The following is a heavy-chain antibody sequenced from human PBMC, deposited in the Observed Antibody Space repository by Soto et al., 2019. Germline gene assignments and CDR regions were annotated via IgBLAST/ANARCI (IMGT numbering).Heavy chain of an antibody. V-gene: IGHV1-2*02. CDR2: IGPDRGDT. CDR3: GRGRSGELVVFH. Sequence: QVQLVQSGAEVKKPGASVKVSCKASGYTFTGHYIHWVRHVPGQGREWMGEIGPDRGDTKYAQKFQGRLTMTRDTSITTVYMELSNLGPYAPAVYYCGRGRSGELVVFHGGQATLVTVSS. D-gene: IGHD1-7*01. CDR1: GYTFTGHY. J-gene: IGHJ4*02.